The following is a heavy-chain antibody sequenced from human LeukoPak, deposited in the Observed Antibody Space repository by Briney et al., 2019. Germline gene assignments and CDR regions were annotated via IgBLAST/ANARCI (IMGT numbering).Heavy chain of an antibody. CDR3: ARDPQYGSSSDAFDI. D-gene: IGHD6-13*01. J-gene: IGHJ3*02. V-gene: IGHV4-61*01. Sequence: SETLSLTCTVSGGSLSGGSYYWSWIRQPPGKALEWIGYIYYSGSTNYNPSLMSRVTISVDTSKNQFSLKLRSVTAADTAVYFCARDPQYGSSSDAFDIWGQGTMVTVSS. CDR2: IYYSGST. CDR1: GGSLSGGSYY.